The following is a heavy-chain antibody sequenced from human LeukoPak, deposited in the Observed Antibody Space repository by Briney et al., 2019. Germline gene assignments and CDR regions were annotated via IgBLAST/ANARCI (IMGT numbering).Heavy chain of an antibody. J-gene: IGHJ4*02. V-gene: IGHV3-30*18. CDR2: ISYDGSNK. D-gene: IGHD6-19*01. CDR3: AKGFGSYSSGWYDY. Sequence: GGSLRLSCAASGFTFSSYAMSWVRQAPGKGLEWVAVISYDGSNKYYADSVKGRFTISRDNSKNTLYLQMNSLRAEDTAVYYCAKGFGSYSSGWYDYWGQGTLVTVSS. CDR1: GFTFSSYA.